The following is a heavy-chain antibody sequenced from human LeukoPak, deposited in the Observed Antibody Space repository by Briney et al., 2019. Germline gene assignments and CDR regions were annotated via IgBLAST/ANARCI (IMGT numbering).Heavy chain of an antibody. CDR3: ARAAMVRGVDYFDY. V-gene: IGHV3-23*01. J-gene: IGHJ4*02. CDR2: ISRSGGAT. Sequence: GGSLRLSCAASGFTFSSYSMSWARQAPGKGLEWVSVISRSGGATYYADSVKGRFTISRDNSKNTLYLQMNSLRAEGTAIYYCARAAMVRGVDYFDYWGQGTLVTVSS. CDR1: GFTFSSYS. D-gene: IGHD3-10*01.